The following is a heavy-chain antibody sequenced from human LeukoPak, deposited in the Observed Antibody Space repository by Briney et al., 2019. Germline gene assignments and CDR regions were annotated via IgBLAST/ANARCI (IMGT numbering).Heavy chain of an antibody. D-gene: IGHD6-13*01. V-gene: IGHV1-2*06. CDR3: ARPNPGIAAAGTPGGFDP. CDR2: INPNSGGT. CDR1: GYTFTGYY. J-gene: IGHJ5*02. Sequence: ASVKVSCKASGYTFTGYYMHWVRQAPGQGLEWMGRINPNSGGTNYAQKFQGRVTMTRDTSISTVYMELSRLRSDDTAVYYCARPNPGIAAAGTPGGFDPWGQGTLVTVSS.